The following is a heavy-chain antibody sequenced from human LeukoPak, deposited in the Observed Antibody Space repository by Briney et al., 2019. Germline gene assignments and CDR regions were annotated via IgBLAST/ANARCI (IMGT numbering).Heavy chain of an antibody. D-gene: IGHD2-15*01. Sequence: GASVKVSCKASGGTFSSYAISWVRQAPGQGLEWMGGIIPIFGTANYAQKLQGRVTMTTDTSTSTAYMELRSLRSDDTAVYYCARDMETPDLYCSGGSCYPNWFDPWGQGTLVTVSS. V-gene: IGHV1-69*05. CDR1: GGTFSSYA. J-gene: IGHJ5*02. CDR2: IIPIFGTA. CDR3: ARDMETPDLYCSGGSCYPNWFDP.